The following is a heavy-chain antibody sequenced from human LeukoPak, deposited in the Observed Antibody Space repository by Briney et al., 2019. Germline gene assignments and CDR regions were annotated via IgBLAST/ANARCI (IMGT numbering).Heavy chain of an antibody. CDR3: ATDPTYSYGMDV. V-gene: IGHV4-59*01. CDR2: IYYNGDT. J-gene: IGHJ6*02. Sequence: KSSETLSLTCTVSGGSISSYYWSWIRQPPGKGLEWIGYIYYNGDTNYKPSLKSRVIISIYTSSNQFSLRLTSMSAADTAVYYCATDPTYSYGMDVWGQGTTVTVSS. CDR1: GGSISSYY.